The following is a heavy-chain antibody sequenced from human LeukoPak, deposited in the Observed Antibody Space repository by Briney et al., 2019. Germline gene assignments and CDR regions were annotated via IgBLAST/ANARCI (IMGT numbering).Heavy chain of an antibody. CDR2: IYYSGST. V-gene: IGHV4-59*08. J-gene: IGHJ4*02. Sequence: SETLSLTCTVSGGSISSYYWSWIRQPPGKGLEWIGYIYYSGSTNYNPSLKSRVTISVDTSKNQVSLKLTSVSAADTAVYYCARSEINDYFKYWGPGILVTVST. CDR1: GGSISSYY. D-gene: IGHD3-16*01. CDR3: ARSEINDYFKY.